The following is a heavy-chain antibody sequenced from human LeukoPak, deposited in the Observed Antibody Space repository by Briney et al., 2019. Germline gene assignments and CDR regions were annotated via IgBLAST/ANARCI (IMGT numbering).Heavy chain of an antibody. J-gene: IGHJ4*02. CDR1: GFTFNSYS. V-gene: IGHV3-21*01. CDR3: ARASGDIVETATMGSY. D-gene: IGHD5-18*01. Sequence: PGASLRLSCAASGFTFNSYSMNWARQAPGKGLEWVSSISSSSSTIYYADSVKGRFTISRDNANNSLYLQMNSLRAEDTAVYYCARASGDIVETATMGSYWGQGTLVTVSS. CDR2: ISSSSSTI.